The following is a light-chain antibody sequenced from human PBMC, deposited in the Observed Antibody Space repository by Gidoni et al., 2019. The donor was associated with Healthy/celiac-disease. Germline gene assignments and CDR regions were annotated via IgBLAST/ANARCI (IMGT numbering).Light chain of an antibody. J-gene: IGKJ1*01. Sequence: SVLTQSPATLSLSPGARATLSCRASQSVSSYLAWSQQKPGQAPRLLIYGASNRASVIPARFSFSVSGTDFTLTISRLEPEDFAVYYCQQRSNWPPAFGQXTKVEIK. CDR3: QQRSNWPPA. CDR2: GAS. CDR1: QSVSSY. V-gene: IGKV3-11*01.